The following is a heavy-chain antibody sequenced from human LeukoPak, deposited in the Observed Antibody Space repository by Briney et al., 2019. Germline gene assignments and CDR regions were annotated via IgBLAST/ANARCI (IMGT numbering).Heavy chain of an antibody. CDR1: GFTFSSYA. J-gene: IGHJ4*02. CDR2: TSSTGNLI. Sequence: PGGSLRLSCVASGFTFSSYAMNWVRQAPGKGLEWVSYTSSTGNLIYYADSVKGRFTISRDNAKNSLYLQMNSLRVDDTAVYYCARDRPPSRTYPIFDYWGQGTLVTVSS. V-gene: IGHV3-48*03. D-gene: IGHD2-2*01. CDR3: ARDRPPSRTYPIFDY.